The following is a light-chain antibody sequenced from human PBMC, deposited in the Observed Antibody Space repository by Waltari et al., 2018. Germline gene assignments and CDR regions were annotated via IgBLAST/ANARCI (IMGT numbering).Light chain of an antibody. CDR3: QHYGNSPQLT. V-gene: IGKV3-20*01. Sequence: ENVLTQSPGTLSLSPGDRATLSCRASHMVASNYIAWYQQRPGQAPRPLIFGASSRATGIPDRFSGSGSGTDFTLTISRLEPEDFAFYYCQHYGNSPQLTFAGGTRLEIK. J-gene: IGKJ4*01. CDR2: GAS. CDR1: HMVASNY.